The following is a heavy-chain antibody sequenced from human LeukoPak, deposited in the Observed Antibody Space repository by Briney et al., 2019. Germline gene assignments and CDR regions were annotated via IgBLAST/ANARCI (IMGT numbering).Heavy chain of an antibody. CDR3: ATGIMPNYYDSSGYYYGALDY. CDR2: ISASGGST. D-gene: IGHD3-22*01. V-gene: IGHV3-23*01. J-gene: IGHJ4*02. CDR1: GFTFSSFA. Sequence: GGSLRLSCAASGFTFSSFAMTWVRQAPGKGLEWVSPISASGGSTDYADSVKGRFTISRDNSKNTLYLQVNSLRAGDTAVYYCATGIMPNYYDSSGYYYGALDYWGQGTLVTVSS.